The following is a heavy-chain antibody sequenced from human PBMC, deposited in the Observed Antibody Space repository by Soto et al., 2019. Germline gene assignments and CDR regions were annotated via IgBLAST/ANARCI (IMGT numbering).Heavy chain of an antibody. CDR3: AAHGPYYDFWSGKPYYYYGMDV. D-gene: IGHD3-3*01. Sequence: GGSLRLSCAASGFTFSSYVMHWVRQAPGKGLEWVAVISYDGSNKYYADSVKGRFTISRDNSKNTLYLQMNSLRAEDTAVYYCAAHGPYYDFWSGKPYYYYGMDVWGQGTTVTVSS. CDR1: GFTFSSYV. V-gene: IGHV3-30-3*01. J-gene: IGHJ6*02. CDR2: ISYDGSNK.